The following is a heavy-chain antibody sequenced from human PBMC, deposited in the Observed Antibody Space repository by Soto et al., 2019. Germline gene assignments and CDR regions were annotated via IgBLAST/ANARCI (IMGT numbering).Heavy chain of an antibody. V-gene: IGHV3-30*18. CDR3: AKDRTSRRRVWFVVDQDSPYGMDV. CDR2: ISYDGSNK. D-gene: IGHD3-10*01. J-gene: IGHJ6*02. CDR1: GFTFSSYG. Sequence: GGSLRLSCAASGFTFSSYGMHWVRQAPGKGLEWVAVISYDGSNKYYADSVKGRFTISRDNSKNTLYLQMNSLRAEDTAVYYCAKDRTSRRRVWFVVDQDSPYGMDVWGPGTTVTVSS.